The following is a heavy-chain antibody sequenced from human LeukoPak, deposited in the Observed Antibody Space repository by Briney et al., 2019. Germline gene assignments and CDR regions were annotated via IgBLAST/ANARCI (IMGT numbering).Heavy chain of an antibody. V-gene: IGHV3-23*01. CDR1: GFTFSSYA. J-gene: IGHJ4*02. CDR3: AKDPLGYGDLYQGY. CDR2: ISGSGGST. Sequence: GGSLRLSCAASGFTFSSYAMSWVRQAPGKGLEWVSAISGSGGSTYYADSVKGRFTISRDNSKNTLYLQMNSLRAEDTAVYYCAKDPLGYGDLYQGYWGQGTLVTVSS. D-gene: IGHD4-17*01.